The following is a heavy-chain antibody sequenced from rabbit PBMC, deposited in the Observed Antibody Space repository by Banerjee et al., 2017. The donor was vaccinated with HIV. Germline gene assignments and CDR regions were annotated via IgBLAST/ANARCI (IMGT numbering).Heavy chain of an antibody. V-gene: IGHV1S45*01. D-gene: IGHD6-1*01. Sequence: QEQLEESGGGLVKPEGSLTLTCTASGFSFSSRYYMCWVRQAPGKGLEWTACIYSGSGGGTHYATWAKGRFTISKSSSTTVTLQMTSLTAADTATYFCARGTYDTGGVNGYAYGEYFNLWGPGTLVTVS. CDR3: ARGTYDTGGVNGYAYGEYFNL. CDR2: IYSGSGGGT. J-gene: IGHJ4*01. CDR1: GFSFSSRYY.